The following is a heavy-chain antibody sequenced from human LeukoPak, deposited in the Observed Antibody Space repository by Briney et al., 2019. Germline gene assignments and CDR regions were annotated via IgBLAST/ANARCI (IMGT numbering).Heavy chain of an antibody. CDR3: ASSWGSAIDF. Sequence: GGSLRLSCAASGFTFDDYGMSWVRQAPGKGLEWVSGINWNGGSTGYADSVKGRFTISRDNAKNSLYLQMSSLRAEDTAVYYCASSWGSAIDFWGQGTLVTVSS. CDR2: INWNGGST. J-gene: IGHJ4*02. V-gene: IGHV3-20*04. CDR1: GFTFDDYG. D-gene: IGHD3-16*01.